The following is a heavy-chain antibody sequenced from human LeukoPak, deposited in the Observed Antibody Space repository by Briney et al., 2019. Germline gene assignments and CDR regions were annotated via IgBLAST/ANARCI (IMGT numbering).Heavy chain of an antibody. CDR2: IYTSGST. CDR1: GGSISSYY. Sequence: SETLSLTCTVSGGSISSYYWSWIRQPAGKGLEWIGRIYTSGSTNYNPSLKSRVTMSVDTSKNQFSLKLSSVTAADTAVYCCARDLSEYYDFWSGYYDAFDIWGQGTMVTVSS. D-gene: IGHD3-3*01. CDR3: ARDLSEYYDFWSGYYDAFDI. V-gene: IGHV4-4*07. J-gene: IGHJ3*02.